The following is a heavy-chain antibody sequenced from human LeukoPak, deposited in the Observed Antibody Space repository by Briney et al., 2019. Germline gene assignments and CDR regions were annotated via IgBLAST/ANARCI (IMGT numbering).Heavy chain of an antibody. CDR2: ISGSGGST. Sequence: PGGSLRLSCAASGFTFSSYAMSWVRQAPGKGLEWVSAISGSGGSTYYADSVKGRFTISRDNSKNTLYLQMNSLRAEDTAVYYCAKDILSSSWYGNAFDIWGQGTMVTVSS. CDR1: GFTFSSYA. J-gene: IGHJ3*02. D-gene: IGHD6-13*01. V-gene: IGHV3-23*01. CDR3: AKDILSSSWYGNAFDI.